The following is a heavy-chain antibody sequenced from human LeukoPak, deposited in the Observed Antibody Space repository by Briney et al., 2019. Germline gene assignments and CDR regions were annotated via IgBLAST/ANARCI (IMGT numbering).Heavy chain of an antibody. CDR2: IYYSGST. CDR1: GGSFSGYY. Sequence: SETLSLTCAVYGGSFSGYYWSWIRQPPGRGLEWIGYIYYSGSTNYNPSLKSRVTISVDTSKNQFSLKLSSVTAADTAVYYCARDKGYSYGYDAFDIWGQGTMVTVSS. CDR3: ARDKGYSYGYDAFDI. J-gene: IGHJ3*02. V-gene: IGHV4-59*01. D-gene: IGHD5-18*01.